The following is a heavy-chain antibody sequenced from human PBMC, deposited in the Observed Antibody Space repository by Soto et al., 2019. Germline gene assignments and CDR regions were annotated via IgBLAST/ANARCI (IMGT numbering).Heavy chain of an antibody. V-gene: IGHV3-21*01. J-gene: IGHJ4*02. CDR1: GFTFNNYG. D-gene: IGHD2-2*01. CDR2: VSKSDYT. CDR3: AGEDSIIIPAVSDF. Sequence: AGGSLRLSCVVSGFTFNNYGINWVRQAPGKGLEWVSTVSKSDYTYYSDSVKGRFTISRDNAKNSVSLQMNTLRAEDTAVYYCAGEDSIIIPAVSDFWGQGTLVTVSS.